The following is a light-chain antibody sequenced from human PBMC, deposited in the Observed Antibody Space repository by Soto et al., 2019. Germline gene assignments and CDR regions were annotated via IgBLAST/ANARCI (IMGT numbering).Light chain of an antibody. Sequence: DIQMTQSPSSLSASVGGRVTITCRASQDINNFLAWCQQKPGKAPKPLIYSASSLQDGVPSRFSGSGSGTHFTLLISSLQPEDFATYFCLQYDRFPATFGGGTKVDIK. CDR2: SAS. J-gene: IGKJ4*01. CDR1: QDINNF. CDR3: LQYDRFPAT. V-gene: IGKV1-16*01.